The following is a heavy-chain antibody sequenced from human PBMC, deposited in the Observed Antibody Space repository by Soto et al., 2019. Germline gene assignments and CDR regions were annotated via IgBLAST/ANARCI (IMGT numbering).Heavy chain of an antibody. CDR2: ISGSGGST. J-gene: IGHJ4*02. CDR3: AKGQRDGYKRFFDY. V-gene: IGHV3-23*01. D-gene: IGHD5-12*01. Sequence: GGSLRLSCAASGFTFSSYAMSWVRQAPGKGLEWVSAISGSGGSTYYADSVKGRFTISRGNSKNTVKLQMNSLRAEDTAVYYCAKGQRDGYKRFFDYWGQGTLVTVSS. CDR1: GFTFSSYA.